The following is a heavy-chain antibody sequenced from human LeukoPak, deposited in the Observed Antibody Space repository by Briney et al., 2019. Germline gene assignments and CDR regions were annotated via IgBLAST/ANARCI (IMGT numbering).Heavy chain of an antibody. J-gene: IGHJ4*02. D-gene: IGHD5/OR15-5a*01. CDR1: GFPFSSYS. Sequence: GGSLRLSCAASGFPFSSYSMHWVRQAPGKGLEWVSSIISSSGYIYYADSVKGRFTISIDNAKNSLYLQMNSLRAEDTAVYYCARSLRAVDYWGQGTLVTVSS. CDR3: ARSLRAVDY. V-gene: IGHV3-21*01. CDR2: IISSSGYI.